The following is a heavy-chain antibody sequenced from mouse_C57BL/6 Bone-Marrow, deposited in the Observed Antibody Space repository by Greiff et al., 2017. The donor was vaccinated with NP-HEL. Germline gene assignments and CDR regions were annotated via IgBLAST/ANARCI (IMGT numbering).Heavy chain of an antibody. CDR1: GFNIKNTY. V-gene: IGHV14-3*01. J-gene: IGHJ4*01. D-gene: IGHD1-1*01. Sequence: VQLQQSVAELVRPGASVKLSCTASGFNIKNTYMHWVKQRPEQGLEWIGRIDPANGNTKYAPKFQGKATITADTSSNTAYLQLSSLTSEDTAIYYCASSDYGSSYGYAMDYWGQGTPVTVSS. CDR3: ASSDYGSSYGYAMDY. CDR2: IDPANGNT.